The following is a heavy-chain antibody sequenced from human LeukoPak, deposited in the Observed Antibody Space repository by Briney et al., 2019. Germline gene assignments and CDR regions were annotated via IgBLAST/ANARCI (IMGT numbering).Heavy chain of an antibody. V-gene: IGHV3-30*18. CDR3: AKDHYGSGSYYNPFDY. Sequence: GGSMRLSCAASGFTFSTFNMHWVRQAPGKGLEWVAVFSSDGRSTFYAENVQGRFTRSRDNSKNTLYLQLNSLRAEDTAVYYCAKDHYGSGSYYNPFDYWGQGTLVTVSS. CDR2: FSSDGRST. CDR1: GFTFSTFN. D-gene: IGHD3-10*01. J-gene: IGHJ4*02.